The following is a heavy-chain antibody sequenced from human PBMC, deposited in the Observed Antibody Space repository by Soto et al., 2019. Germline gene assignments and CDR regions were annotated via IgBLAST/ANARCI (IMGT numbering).Heavy chain of an antibody. CDR3: ARFPVPDVDIVATTFGDFDY. J-gene: IGHJ4*02. Sequence: GGSLRLSCAASGFTFSSYSMNWVRQAPGKGLEWVSSISSSSSYIYYADSVKGRFTISRDNAKNSLYLQMNSLRAEDTAVYYCARFPVPDVDIVATTFGDFDYWGQGTLVTVSS. CDR2: ISSSSSYI. CDR1: GFTFSSYS. D-gene: IGHD5-12*01. V-gene: IGHV3-21*01.